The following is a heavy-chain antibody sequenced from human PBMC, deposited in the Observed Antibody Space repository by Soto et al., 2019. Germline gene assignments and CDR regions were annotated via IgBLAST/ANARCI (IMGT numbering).Heavy chain of an antibody. J-gene: IGHJ4*02. V-gene: IGHV3-23*01. CDR3: AKGDEWFGVPFDY. CDR2: ISGSGGST. D-gene: IGHD3-10*01. Sequence: EVQLLESGGGLVQPGGSLRLSCAASGFTFSSYAMSWVRQAPGKGLEWVSAISGSGGSTYYADSVKGRFTISRDNSKNTRYLQMNSLRAEDTAVYYCAKGDEWFGVPFDYWGQGTLVTVSS. CDR1: GFTFSSYA.